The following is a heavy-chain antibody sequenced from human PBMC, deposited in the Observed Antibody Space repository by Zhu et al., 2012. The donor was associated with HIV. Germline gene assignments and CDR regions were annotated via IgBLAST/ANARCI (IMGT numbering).Heavy chain of an antibody. V-gene: IGHV3-23*01. D-gene: IGHD2-21*02. CDR3: AKALHFVVESALPHDAFDI. Sequence: EVRLLESGGDLVQPGGPSRLSCAASGFTFSRLLHELGPARLQERGVEWVSIISGTGGQTDYADSVEDRFTISRDNSNNILYLQMNDLRAEDTALYYCAKALHFVVESALPHDAFDIWGQGTVVTVSS. J-gene: IGHJ3*02. CDR2: ISGTGGQT. CDR1: GFTFSRLL.